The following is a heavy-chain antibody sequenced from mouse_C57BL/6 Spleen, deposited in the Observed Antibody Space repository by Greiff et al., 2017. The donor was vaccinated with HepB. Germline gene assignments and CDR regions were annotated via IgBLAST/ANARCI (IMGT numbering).Heavy chain of an antibody. CDR1: GYAFSSSW. Sequence: VQLQQSGPELVKPGASVKISCKASGYAFSSSWMNWVKQRPGKGLEWIGRIYPGDGDTNYNGKFKGKATLTADKSSSTAYMQLSSLTSEDSAVYFCARSTEDYDLYYLDYWGQGTTLTVSS. J-gene: IGHJ2*01. D-gene: IGHD2-4*01. CDR2: IYPGDGDT. CDR3: ARSTEDYDLYYLDY. V-gene: IGHV1-82*01.